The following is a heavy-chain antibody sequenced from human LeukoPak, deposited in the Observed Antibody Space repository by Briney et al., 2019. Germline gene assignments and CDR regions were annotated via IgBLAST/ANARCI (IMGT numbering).Heavy chain of an antibody. J-gene: IGHJ6*02. CDR1: GGSISSYY. V-gene: IGHV4-59*08. CDR3: ARLRPLERVSSYYYHAMDV. CDR2: IYYSGST. Sequence: SETLSLTCTVSGGSISSYYWSWIRQPPGKGLEWIGYIYYSGSTNYNPSLMSRLTISVDASRSHFSLKLTSVTAEDTAAYYCARLRPLERVSSYYYHAMDVWGQGTTVIVSS. D-gene: IGHD3-3*01.